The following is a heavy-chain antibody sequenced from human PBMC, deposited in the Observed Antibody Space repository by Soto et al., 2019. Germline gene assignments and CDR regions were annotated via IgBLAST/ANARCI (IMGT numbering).Heavy chain of an antibody. CDR3: ARDGGTIGDFDY. Sequence: PSETLSLTCTVSGGSVSSGSYYWSWIRQPPGKGLEWIGYMYYTGRTDYHPSLKSRVTISVDTSKNQFSLKLSSVTAADTAVYYCARDGGTIGDFDYWGQGTLVTVSS. CDR1: GGSVSSGSYY. J-gene: IGHJ4*02. CDR2: MYYTGRT. V-gene: IGHV4-61*01. D-gene: IGHD1-26*01.